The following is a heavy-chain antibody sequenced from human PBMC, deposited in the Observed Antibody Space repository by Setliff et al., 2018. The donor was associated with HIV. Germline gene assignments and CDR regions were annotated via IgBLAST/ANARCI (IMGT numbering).Heavy chain of an antibody. D-gene: IGHD3-16*02. Sequence: ATLSLTCTVSGGSISSSYWTWTRQPPGKGLEWIGNIHYSGRTNYNPSLKSLVTISVDKSKNHFSLKLSSVTAADTAVYYCARHQVIPTVIGAFDIWGQGTAVT. J-gene: IGHJ3*02. V-gene: IGHV4-59*08. CDR2: IHYSGRT. CDR3: ARHQVIPTVIGAFDI. CDR1: GGSISSSY.